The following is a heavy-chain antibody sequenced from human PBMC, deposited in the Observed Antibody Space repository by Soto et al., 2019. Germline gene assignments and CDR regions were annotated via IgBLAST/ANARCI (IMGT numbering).Heavy chain of an antibody. J-gene: IGHJ4*02. CDR3: ARRPPGGTAIFDY. D-gene: IGHD3-16*01. CDR2: IYHSGST. CDR1: GGSISSGGYS. V-gene: IGHV4-30-2*01. Sequence: SETLSLTCAVSGGSISSGGYSWSWIRQPPGKGLEWIGYIYHSGSTYYNPSLKSRVTISVDRSKNQFSLKLSSVTAADTAVYYCARRPPGGTAIFDYWGQGXLVTVYS.